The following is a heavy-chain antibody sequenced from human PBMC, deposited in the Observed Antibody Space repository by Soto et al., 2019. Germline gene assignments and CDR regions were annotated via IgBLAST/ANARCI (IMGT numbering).Heavy chain of an antibody. D-gene: IGHD2-15*01. V-gene: IGHV3-30-3*01. CDR1: GLTFSSYA. CDR3: ARDKVVVAATRGYYYYYGMDV. CDR2: ISYDGSNK. J-gene: IGHJ6*02. Sequence: GGSLRLSCAASGLTFSSYAMHWVRQAPGKGLEWVAVISYDGSNKYYADSVKGRFTISRDNSKNTLYLQMNSLRAEDTAVYYCARDKVVVAATRGYYYYYGMDVWGQGTTVTVSS.